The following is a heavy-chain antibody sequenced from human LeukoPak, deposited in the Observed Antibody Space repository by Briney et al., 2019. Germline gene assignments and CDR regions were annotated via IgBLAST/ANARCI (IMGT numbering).Heavy chain of an antibody. CDR3: ARDPTNSN. J-gene: IGHJ4*02. Sequence: GGSLRFSCAASGFIVSNTYFNWVRQAPGKGLEWVSVIYADGSKYYAASVKGRFTISRDNSKNMLFLQMNSLRVEDTAVYYCARDPTNSNWGQGTLVTVSS. CDR1: GFIVSNTY. CDR2: IYADGSK. V-gene: IGHV3-66*01. D-gene: IGHD2/OR15-2a*01.